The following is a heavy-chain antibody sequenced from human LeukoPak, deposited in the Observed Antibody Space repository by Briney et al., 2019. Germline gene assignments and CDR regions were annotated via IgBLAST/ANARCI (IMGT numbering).Heavy chain of an antibody. V-gene: IGHV3-23*01. J-gene: IGHJ6*03. D-gene: IGHD2-2*01. Sequence: GGSLRLSCAASGFTFSSYGMSWVRQAPGKGLEWVSAISGSGGSTYYADSVKGRFTISRDNSKNTLYLQMNSLRAEDTAVYYCAKAYEDIVVVPAAMPNYYYYYMDVWGKGTTVTISS. CDR1: GFTFSSYG. CDR2: ISGSGGST. CDR3: AKAYEDIVVVPAAMPNYYYYYMDV.